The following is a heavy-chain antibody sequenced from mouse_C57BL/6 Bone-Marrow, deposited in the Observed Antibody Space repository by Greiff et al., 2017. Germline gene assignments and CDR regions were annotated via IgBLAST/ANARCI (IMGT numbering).Heavy chain of an antibody. D-gene: IGHD1-1*01. V-gene: IGHV3-6*01. CDR3: ARETTVVASYYFDY. J-gene: IGHJ2*01. Sequence: EVKLVESGPGLVKPSQSLSLTCSVTGYSITSGYYWNWIRQFPGNKLEWMGYISYDGSNNYNPSLKNRISITRDTSKNQFFLKLNSVTTEDTATYYCARETTVVASYYFDYWGQGTTLTVSS. CDR2: ISYDGSN. CDR1: GYSITSGYY.